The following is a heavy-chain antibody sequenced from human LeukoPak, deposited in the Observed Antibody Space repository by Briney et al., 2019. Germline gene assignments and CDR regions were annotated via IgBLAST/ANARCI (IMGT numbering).Heavy chain of an antibody. V-gene: IGHV3-53*01. CDR3: ARTYSSNWAFDN. J-gene: IGHJ5*02. D-gene: IGHD6-13*01. CDR2: IYGGGNT. CDR1: GFTFSSYS. Sequence: GGSLRLSCAASGFTFSSYSMNWVRQAPGKGLEWVSLIYGGGNTYYADSVKGRFTISRDNSKNTLYLQTDSLRAEDTAVYYCARTYSSNWAFDNWGQGTLVTVSS.